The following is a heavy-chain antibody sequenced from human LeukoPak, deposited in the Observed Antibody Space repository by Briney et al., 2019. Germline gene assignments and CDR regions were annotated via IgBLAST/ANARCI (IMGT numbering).Heavy chain of an antibody. D-gene: IGHD4-17*01. Sequence: GGSLRLFCAASGFTFSSYAMHWVRQAPGKGLEWVALISYDGSNKYYADSVKGRFTISRDNSKNTLYLQMNSLRAEDTPVYLCAREGPYGDPAPFDYWGQGTLVTVSS. CDR3: AREGPYGDPAPFDY. V-gene: IGHV3-30-3*01. CDR1: GFTFSSYA. J-gene: IGHJ4*02. CDR2: ISYDGSNK.